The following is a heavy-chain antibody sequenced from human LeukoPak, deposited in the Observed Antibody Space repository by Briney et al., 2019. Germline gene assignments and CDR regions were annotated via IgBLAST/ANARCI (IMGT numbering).Heavy chain of an antibody. D-gene: IGHD3-22*01. Sequence: ASVKVSCKASGYTFTGYYIHWVRQAPGQGLEWMGWNNPNSGVTNYAQKFQGRVTLTKDTSISTAYMELSRLKYDDTAVYYCARTYYYDSSGYYVDYWGQGTLVTVSS. CDR3: ARTYYYDSSGYYVDY. J-gene: IGHJ4*02. CDR1: GYTFTGYY. CDR2: NNPNSGVT. V-gene: IGHV1-2*02.